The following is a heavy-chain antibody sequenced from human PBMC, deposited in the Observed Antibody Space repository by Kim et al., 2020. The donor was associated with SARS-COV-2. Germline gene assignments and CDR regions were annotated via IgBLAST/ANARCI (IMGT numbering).Heavy chain of an antibody. Sequence: GGSLRLSCAVSGFLFEGYAMHWVRQVPGKGLEWVSLISWDGRLKYYADSVEGRFSISRDDIKKLLYLQMNSLRPDDSALYYCAKGRANSLVIDKWGQGTLVTVSS. V-gene: IGHV3-43*02. CDR1: GFLFEGYA. CDR2: ISWDGRLK. D-gene: IGHD3-16*02. J-gene: IGHJ4*02. CDR3: AKGRANSLVIDK.